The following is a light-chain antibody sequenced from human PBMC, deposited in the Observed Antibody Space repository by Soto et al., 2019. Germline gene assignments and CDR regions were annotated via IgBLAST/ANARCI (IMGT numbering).Light chain of an antibody. CDR2: SAS. CDR1: QSISDL. J-gene: IGKJ4*01. V-gene: IGKV1-39*01. Sequence: DIQMTQSPSSLSASVGDRVTISCRASQSISDLLLWYQQRPGEAPKVLIYSASRLQSGAPSRFSGSGSGADFTLTISSLQPEDVATYYCQQSYSAPLTFGGGTNVEIK. CDR3: QQSYSAPLT.